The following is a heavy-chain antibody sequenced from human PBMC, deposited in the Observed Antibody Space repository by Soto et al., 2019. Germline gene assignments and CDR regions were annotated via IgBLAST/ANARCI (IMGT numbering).Heavy chain of an antibody. CDR2: IVVGSGNT. CDR1: GFTFTCSA. J-gene: IGHJ4*01. D-gene: IGHD5-12*01. V-gene: IGHV1-58*01. Sequence: GASVKVSCKASGFTFTCSAVQWVRQARGQRLEWIGWIVVGSGNTNYAQKFQERVTITRDMSTSTAYMELISLRSEDTAVYYCAADSRYSRYESFDYWG. CDR3: AADSRYSRYESFDY.